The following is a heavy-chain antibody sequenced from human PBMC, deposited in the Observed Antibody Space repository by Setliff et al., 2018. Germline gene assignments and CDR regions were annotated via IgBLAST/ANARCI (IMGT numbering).Heavy chain of an antibody. CDR1: GGSVSNSGFF. D-gene: IGHD3-10*01. CDR2: IFYSDTA. Sequence: SETLSLTCTVSGGSVSNSGFFWGWLRQAPGKGLEWIGHIFYSDTAKYNPSLESRAAISVDSSKNQFSLKLRSVTAADTAVYYCARDRATVIRGVTGFFYYYMDVWGGGTTVTVSS. J-gene: IGHJ6*03. CDR3: ARDRATVIRGVTGFFYYYMDV. V-gene: IGHV4-61*08.